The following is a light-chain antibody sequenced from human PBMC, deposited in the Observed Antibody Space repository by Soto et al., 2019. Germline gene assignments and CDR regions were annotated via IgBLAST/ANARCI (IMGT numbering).Light chain of an antibody. J-gene: IGLJ3*02. CDR1: SGSIASNY. V-gene: IGLV6-57*01. CDR2: EDN. Sequence: NFMLTKPHSVSGSPGKTVIISCTRSSGSIASNYVQWYQQRPGSSPTTVIYEDNQRPSGVPDRFSGSIDSSSNSASLTISGLETEDEADYFCQSYDATNQVFGGGTKLTVL. CDR3: QSYDATNQV.